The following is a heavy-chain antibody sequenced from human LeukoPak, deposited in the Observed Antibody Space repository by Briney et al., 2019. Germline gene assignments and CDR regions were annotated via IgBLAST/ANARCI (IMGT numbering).Heavy chain of an antibody. Sequence: GGSLRLSCAASGFTFSSYAMSWVRQAPGKGLEWVSGISASGGSAYYVNSVKGRFTISRDNAKNSLYLQMNSLRAEDTALYYCAKGLDQPEGWFDPWGQGTLVTVSS. D-gene: IGHD1/OR15-1a*01. CDR3: AKGLDQPEGWFDP. J-gene: IGHJ5*02. CDR2: ISASGGSA. CDR1: GFTFSSYA. V-gene: IGHV3-23*01.